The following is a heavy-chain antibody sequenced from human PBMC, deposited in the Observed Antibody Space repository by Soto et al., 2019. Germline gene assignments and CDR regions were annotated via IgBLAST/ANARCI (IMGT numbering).Heavy chain of an antibody. V-gene: IGHV3-23*01. Sequence: PGGSLRLSCAASGFSFSTYGLTWVRQAPGKGLEWVSDISGSGGDTYYADSVRGRFTISRDNSKNTLYLQMNSLRAEDTAVYYCAYSSTPFDYWGQGTLVTVSS. J-gene: IGHJ4*02. CDR3: AYSSTPFDY. D-gene: IGHD6-13*01. CDR1: GFSFSTYG. CDR2: ISGSGGDT.